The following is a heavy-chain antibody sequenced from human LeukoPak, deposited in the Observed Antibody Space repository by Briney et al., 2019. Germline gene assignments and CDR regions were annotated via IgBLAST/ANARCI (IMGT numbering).Heavy chain of an antibody. CDR1: GGSINSHY. CDR2: IYYTGRN. CDR3: VRRDPGWNYFDY. D-gene: IGHD6-19*01. J-gene: IGHJ4*02. V-gene: IGHV4-59*08. Sequence: SETLSLTCAVSGGSINSHYWSWIRQPPGKGLEWIGDIYYTGRNNYNPSLKSRVTISLDTSKNHLSLNLTSVLAADTAIYYCVRRDPGWNYFDYWGQAILVTVSS.